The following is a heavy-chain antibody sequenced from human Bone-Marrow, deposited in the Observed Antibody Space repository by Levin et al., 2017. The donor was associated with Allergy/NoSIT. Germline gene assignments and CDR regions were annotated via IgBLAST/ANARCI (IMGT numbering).Heavy chain of an antibody. CDR3: TKKGSGHCSSSSCDATTYYYLGD. CDR1: GFTFSSYG. V-gene: IGHV3-23*01. J-gene: IGHJ6*03. Sequence: PGGSLRLSCAASGFTFSSYGMSWGRQAPGKGLEWVSSISGSGGTTYYAESVKGRFTISRDNSKNTLYLQMNSLRAEDTAIYYCTKKGSGHCSSSSCDATTYYYLGDWGKGTTVTVSS. D-gene: IGHD2-2*01. CDR2: ISGSGGTT.